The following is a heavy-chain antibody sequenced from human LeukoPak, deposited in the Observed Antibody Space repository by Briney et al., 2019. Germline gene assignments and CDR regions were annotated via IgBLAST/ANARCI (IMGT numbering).Heavy chain of an antibody. CDR2: IKQDGSEK. V-gene: IGHV3-7*01. Sequence: GGSLRLSCAASGFMFSSYWMSWVRQAPGKGLEWVADIKQDGSEKYYVDSVKGRFTISRDNAKNSLYLQMNSLRAEDTAVYYCAREGVLWFGESTFNYWGQGTLVTVSS. CDR3: AREGVLWFGESTFNY. CDR1: GFMFSSYW. D-gene: IGHD3-10*01. J-gene: IGHJ4*02.